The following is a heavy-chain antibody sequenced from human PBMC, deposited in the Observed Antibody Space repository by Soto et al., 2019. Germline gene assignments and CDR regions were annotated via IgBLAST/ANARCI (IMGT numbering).Heavy chain of an antibody. Sequence: LTCTVAGGSVSSGPFYWTWIRQHPGKGLEWMGYIYYRGNTYYHPSLKSRVTISIDTSKNQFSLRLNSVTAADTAVYYCARSGYSSSDFDNRGQGTPVNAS. CDR2: IYYRGNT. V-gene: IGHV4-31*03. D-gene: IGHD6-13*01. J-gene: IGHJ4*01. CDR1: GGSVSSGPFY. CDR3: ARSGYSSSDFDN.